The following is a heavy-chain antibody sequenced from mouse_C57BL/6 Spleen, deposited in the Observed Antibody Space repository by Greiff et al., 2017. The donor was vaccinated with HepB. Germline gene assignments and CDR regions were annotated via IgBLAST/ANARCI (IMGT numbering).Heavy chain of an antibody. J-gene: IGHJ4*01. D-gene: IGHD2-5*01. CDR3: VYSNYDAMDY. CDR1: GYTFTSYW. V-gene: IGHV1-69*01. Sequence: VQLQQSGAELVMPGASVKLSCKASGYTFTSYWMHWVKQRPGQGLEWIGEIDPSDSYTNYNQKFKGKSTLTVDKSSSTAYMQLSSLTSEDSAVYYCVYSNYDAMDYWGQGTSVTVSS. CDR2: IDPSDSYT.